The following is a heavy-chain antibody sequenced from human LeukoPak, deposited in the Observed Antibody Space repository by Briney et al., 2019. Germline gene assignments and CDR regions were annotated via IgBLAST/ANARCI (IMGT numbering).Heavy chain of an antibody. CDR2: INPNSGGT. V-gene: IGHV1-2*02. J-gene: IGHJ6*02. CDR3: ASPSPNEGFWCGYFSYYYYYGMDV. Sequence: ASVKVSCKASGYTFTGYYMHWVRQAPGQGLEWMGWINPNSGGTNYAQKFQGRVTMTRDTSISTAYMELSRLRSDDTAVYYCASPSPNEGFWCGYFSYYYYYGMDVWGQGATVTVSS. CDR1: GYTFTGYY. D-gene: IGHD3-3*01.